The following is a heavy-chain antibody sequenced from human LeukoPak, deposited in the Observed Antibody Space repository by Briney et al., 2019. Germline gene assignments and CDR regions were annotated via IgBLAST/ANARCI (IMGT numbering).Heavy chain of an antibody. CDR2: IYYSGST. Sequence: SETLSLTCTVSGGSISSYYWSWIRQPPGKGLEWIGYIYYSGSTNYNPSLKSRVTISVDTSKNQFSLKLSSVTAADTAVYYCARDAPRDGYFYGAFDYWGQGTLVTVSS. CDR1: GGSISSYY. J-gene: IGHJ4*02. V-gene: IGHV4-59*01. CDR3: ARDAPRDGYFYGAFDY. D-gene: IGHD5-24*01.